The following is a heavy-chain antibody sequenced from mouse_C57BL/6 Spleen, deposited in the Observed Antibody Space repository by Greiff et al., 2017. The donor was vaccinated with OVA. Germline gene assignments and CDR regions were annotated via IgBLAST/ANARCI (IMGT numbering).Heavy chain of an antibody. D-gene: IGHD1-1*01. J-gene: IGHJ2*01. Sequence: QVQLQQSGAELVRPGTSVKVSCKASGYAFTNYLIEWVKQRPGQGLEWIGVINPGSGGTNYNEKFKGKATLTADKSSSTAYMQLSSLTSEDSAVDFCARSPYGSSYEEGFDYWGQGTTLTVSS. CDR1: GYAFTNYL. CDR3: ARSPYGSSYEEGFDY. V-gene: IGHV1-54*01. CDR2: INPGSGGT.